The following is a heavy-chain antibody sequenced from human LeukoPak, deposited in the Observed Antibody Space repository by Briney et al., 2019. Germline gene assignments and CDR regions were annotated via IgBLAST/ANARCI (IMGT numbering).Heavy chain of an antibody. V-gene: IGHV4-39*01. CDR1: GGSISSSSYY. J-gene: IGHJ4*02. CDR3: XXXDXGVDXAMAFDX. D-gene: IGHD5-24*01. CDR2: IYYSGCT. Sequence: SETLSLTCTVSGGSISSSSYYWGWIRQPPGKGLEWSGGIYYSGCTYYNPSLKSRVTISVDTSKNHFSLKRMSVAAADTAVYSXXXXDXGVDXAMAFDXWGQGTLVTVSS.